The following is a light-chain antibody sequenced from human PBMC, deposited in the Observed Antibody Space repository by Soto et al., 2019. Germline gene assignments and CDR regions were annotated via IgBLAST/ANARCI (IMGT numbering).Light chain of an antibody. CDR2: GAS. CDR3: QQYNNWPPWT. CDR1: QSVSSN. Sequence: EIVMRQSPATLSFSPGERATLSCRASQSVSSNLAWYQQKPGQAPRLLIYGASTRATGIPARFSGSGSGTEFTLTISSLQSEDFAVYFCQQYNNWPPWTFGQGTKVDIK. J-gene: IGKJ1*01. V-gene: IGKV3-15*01.